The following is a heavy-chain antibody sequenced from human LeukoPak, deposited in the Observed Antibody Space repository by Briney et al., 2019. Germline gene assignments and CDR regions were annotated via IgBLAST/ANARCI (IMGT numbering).Heavy chain of an antibody. CDR2: IIPIFGTA. CDR1: GGTFSSYA. J-gene: IGHJ6*02. Sequence: SVKVSCKASGGTFSSYAISWVRQAPGQGLEWMGGIIPIFGTANYAQKFQGRVTITADESTSTAYMELSSLRSEDTAVYYCARDPSRICSSTSCYYYYGMDVWGQGTTVTVSS. D-gene: IGHD2-2*01. V-gene: IGHV1-69*13. CDR3: ARDPSRICSSTSCYYYYGMDV.